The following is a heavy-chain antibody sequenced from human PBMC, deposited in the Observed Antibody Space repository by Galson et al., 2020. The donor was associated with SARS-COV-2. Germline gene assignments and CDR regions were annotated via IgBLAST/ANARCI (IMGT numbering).Heavy chain of an antibody. Sequence: GESLKISCAASGFTFSSYAMSWVRQAPGKGLEWVSAISGSGGSTYYADSVKGRFTISRDNSKNTLYLQMNSLRAEDTAVYYCAKDSRRYRGGEGFDPWGQGTLVTVSS. CDR2: ISGSGGST. J-gene: IGHJ5*02. CDR1: GFTFSSYA. CDR3: AKDSRRYRGGEGFDP. D-gene: IGHD3-10*01. V-gene: IGHV3-23*01.